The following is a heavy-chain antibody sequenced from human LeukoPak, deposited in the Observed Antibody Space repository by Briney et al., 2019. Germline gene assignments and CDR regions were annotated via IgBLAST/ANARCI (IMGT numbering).Heavy chain of an antibody. D-gene: IGHD3-22*01. Sequence: SETLSLTCTVSGGSISSYYWSWIRQPPGNGLEWIGYIYYSGSTNYNPSLKSRVTISVDTSKNQFSLKLSSVTAADTAVYYCASSYDSSGYGSWGQGTLVTVSS. V-gene: IGHV4-59*08. CDR2: IYYSGST. CDR3: ASSYDSSGYGS. CDR1: GGSISSYY. J-gene: IGHJ5*02.